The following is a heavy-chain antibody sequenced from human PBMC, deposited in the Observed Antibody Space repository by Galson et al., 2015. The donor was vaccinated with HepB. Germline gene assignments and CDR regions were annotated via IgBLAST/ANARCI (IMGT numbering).Heavy chain of an antibody. J-gene: IGHJ4*02. D-gene: IGHD3-10*01. CDR1: GYSFTNYW. Sequence: QSGAEVKKPGESLKISCTTSGYSFTNYWIGWVRQMPGKGLEWMGIIYPGDSDTRYSPSFQGQVTISADKSVSTAYLQWSSLKASDIAMYYCARQSASGSLHFDYWGQGTLVTVSS. CDR2: IYPGDSDT. V-gene: IGHV5-51*01. CDR3: ARQSASGSLHFDY.